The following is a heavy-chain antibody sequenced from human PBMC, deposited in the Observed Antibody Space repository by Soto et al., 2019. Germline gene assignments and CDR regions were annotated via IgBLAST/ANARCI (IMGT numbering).Heavy chain of an antibody. V-gene: IGHV3-7*05. Sequence: PGGSLRLSCVASGFTFSSYWMNWVRQAPGKGLEWVANTNQDGSEKYYVDSVKGRFTISRDNSKNTLYLLMNSLRAEDTAVYYCAKGPTYYHDNSGLFDYWGQGTLVTVSS. CDR3: AKGPTYYHDNSGLFDY. D-gene: IGHD3-22*01. CDR2: TNQDGSEK. J-gene: IGHJ4*02. CDR1: GFTFSSYW.